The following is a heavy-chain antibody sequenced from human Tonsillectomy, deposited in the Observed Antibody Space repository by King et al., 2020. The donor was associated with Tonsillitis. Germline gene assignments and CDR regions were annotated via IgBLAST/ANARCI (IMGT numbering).Heavy chain of an antibody. J-gene: IGHJ4*02. Sequence: QLVQSGAEVKKPGASVNVSCKASGYTFTGYFLHWVRQAPGQRFQWMGWINPDSGGTKYAQSLQDRVTLARDTSNNLVYMYLSGLTSDDTAVYYCARVLGQWHNIDYEYWGQGTLVTVSS. CDR3: ARVLGQWHNIDYEY. V-gene: IGHV1-2*02. D-gene: IGHD6-19*01. CDR2: INPDSGGT. CDR1: GYTFTGYF.